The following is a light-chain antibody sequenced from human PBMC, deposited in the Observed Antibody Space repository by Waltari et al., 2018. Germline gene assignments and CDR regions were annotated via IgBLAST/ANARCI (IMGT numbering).Light chain of an antibody. CDR1: QGISSY. J-gene: IGKJ4*01. CDR3: QHYNSFTLT. Sequence: AIQMTQSPSSLSASVGSSVTITCRASQGISSYLNWYQQKPGEAPKLLISNTNHLESGVPSRFSGSGSGPEFTLTISSLQPEDFATYYCQHYNSFTLTFGGGTKLEI. V-gene: IGKV1-13*02. CDR2: NTN.